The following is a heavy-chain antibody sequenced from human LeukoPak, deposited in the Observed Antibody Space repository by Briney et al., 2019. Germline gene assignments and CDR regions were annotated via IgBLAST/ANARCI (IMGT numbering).Heavy chain of an antibody. CDR3: ARDSRSAYYDFWSGYLGYFDY. V-gene: IGHV3-9*01. Sequence: PGGSLRLSCAASGFTFDDYAMHWVRQAPGKGLEWVSGISWNSDGTDYADSVKGRFTISRDNAKNSLYLQMNSLRAEDTAVYYCARDSRSAYYDFWSGYLGYFDYWGQGTLVTVSS. CDR2: ISWNSDGT. J-gene: IGHJ4*02. D-gene: IGHD3-3*01. CDR1: GFTFDDYA.